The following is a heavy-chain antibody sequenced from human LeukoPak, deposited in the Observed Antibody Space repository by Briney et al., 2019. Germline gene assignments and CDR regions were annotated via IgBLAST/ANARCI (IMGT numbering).Heavy chain of an antibody. D-gene: IGHD2-2*01. V-gene: IGHV3-30*04. Sequence: GGSLRLSCAASGFTFSSYAMHWVRQAPGKGLEWVAVISYDGSNKYYADSVKGRFTISRDNSKNTLYLQMNSLRAEDTAVYYCARDGNIVVPMDVWGKGTTVTVSS. CDR2: ISYDGSNK. CDR3: ARDGNIVVPMDV. CDR1: GFTFSSYA. J-gene: IGHJ6*04.